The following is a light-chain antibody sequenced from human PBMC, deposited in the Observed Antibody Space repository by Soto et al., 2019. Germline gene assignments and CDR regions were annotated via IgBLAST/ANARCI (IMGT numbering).Light chain of an antibody. CDR2: GDS. V-gene: IGLV1-40*01. J-gene: IGLJ1*01. CDR3: QSNDNGLSGSDV. CDR1: SSNIGAGYD. Sequence: QSVLTQPPSVSGALGQRVTISCTGSSSNIGAGYDVNWYQQLPETAPKLLIFGDSNRPSGVPDRFSGSKSGTSASLVITGLQADDEADYYCQSNDNGLSGSDVFGTGTKATVL.